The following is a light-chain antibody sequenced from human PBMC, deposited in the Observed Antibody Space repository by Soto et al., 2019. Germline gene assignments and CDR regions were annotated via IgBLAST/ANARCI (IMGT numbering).Light chain of an antibody. CDR2: DAS. CDR3: QQYDNLPR. J-gene: IGKJ3*01. V-gene: IGKV1-33*01. CDR1: QDISNY. Sequence: DIQITQSPSSLSAAVVYIFTITCQASQDISNYLNWYQQKPGKAPKLLIYDASNLETGVPSRFSGSGSGTDFTFTISSLQPEDIATYYCQQYDNLPRFGPGTKVDI.